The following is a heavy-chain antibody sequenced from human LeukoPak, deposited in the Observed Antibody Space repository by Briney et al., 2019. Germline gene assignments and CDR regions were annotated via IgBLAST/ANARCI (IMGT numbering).Heavy chain of an antibody. CDR1: GGSFSGYY. CDR3: ARGSGSYLRYNWFDP. Sequence: SETLSLTCAVYGGSFSGYYWSWIRQPPGKGLEWIGEINHSGSTNYNSSLKSRVTISVDTSKNQFSLRLSSVTAADTAVYYCARGSGSYLRYNWFDPWGQGTLVTVSS. V-gene: IGHV4-34*01. D-gene: IGHD1-26*01. J-gene: IGHJ5*02. CDR2: INHSGST.